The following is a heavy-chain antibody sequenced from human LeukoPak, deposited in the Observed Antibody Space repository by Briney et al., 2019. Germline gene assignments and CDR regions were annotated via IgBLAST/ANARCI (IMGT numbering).Heavy chain of an antibody. CDR1: GFTFSSYA. J-gene: IGHJ6*04. Sequence: GGSLRLSCAASGFTFSSYAMSWVRQAPGKGLEWVAVISYDGSNKYYADSVKGRFTISRDNSKNTLYLQMNSLRAEDTAVYYCARGPLYCSGGSCRNYYYYGMDVWGKGTTVTVSS. D-gene: IGHD2-15*01. CDR2: ISYDGSNK. CDR3: ARGPLYCSGGSCRNYYYYGMDV. V-gene: IGHV3-30*04.